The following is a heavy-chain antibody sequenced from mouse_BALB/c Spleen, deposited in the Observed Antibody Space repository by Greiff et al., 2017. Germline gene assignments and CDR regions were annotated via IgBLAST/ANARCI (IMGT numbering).Heavy chain of an antibody. CDR3: ARSDGYYRGAMDY. CDR2: INPSSGYT. Sequence: QVQLQQSGAELARPGASVKMSCKASGYTFTRYTMHWVKQRPGQGLEWIGYINPSSGYTNYNQKFKDKATLTADKSSSTAYMQLSSLTSEDSAVYYCARSDGYYRGAMDYWGQGTSVTVSS. D-gene: IGHD2-3*01. J-gene: IGHJ4*01. V-gene: IGHV1-4*01. CDR1: GYTFTRYT.